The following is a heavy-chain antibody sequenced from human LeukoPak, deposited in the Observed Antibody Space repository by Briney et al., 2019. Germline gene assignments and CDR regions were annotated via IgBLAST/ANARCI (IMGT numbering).Heavy chain of an antibody. Sequence: GGSLRLSCAASGFTFKDYWMHWVRQVPGEGLVWVARIISDGSSASYADSVKGRFTMSRDNAKNTLYLQMNSLRAEDTAVYYCARDYCSGGSCYYYYYYGMDVWGQGTTVTVSS. CDR3: ARDYCSGGSCYYYYYYGMDV. J-gene: IGHJ6*02. CDR2: IISDGSSA. CDR1: GFTFKDYW. V-gene: IGHV3-74*01. D-gene: IGHD2-15*01.